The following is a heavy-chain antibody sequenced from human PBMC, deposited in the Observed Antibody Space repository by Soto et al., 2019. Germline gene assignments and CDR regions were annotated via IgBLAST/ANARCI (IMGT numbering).Heavy chain of an antibody. CDR3: ARGRVVAATTWYYMDV. CDR1: GYTFTSYD. J-gene: IGHJ6*03. Sequence: GASVKVSCKASGYTFTSYDINWVRQATGQGLEWMGWMNPNSGNTGYAQKFQGRVTMTRNTSISTAYMELSSLRSEDTAVYYCARGRVVAATTWYYMDVWGEGTTVTVSS. V-gene: IGHV1-8*01. CDR2: MNPNSGNT. D-gene: IGHD2-15*01.